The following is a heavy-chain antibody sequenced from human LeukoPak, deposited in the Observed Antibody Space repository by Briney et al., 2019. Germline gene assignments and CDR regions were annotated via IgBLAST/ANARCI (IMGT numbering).Heavy chain of an antibody. Sequence: PGGSLRLSCAASGFTFSSYWMNWVRQAPGKGLEWVANIKHDGSEKYYVDSVKGRFTVSRDNAKNTLYLQMNSLRAEDTAVYYCARHYYDTSFDSWGQGTLVTVSS. J-gene: IGHJ4*02. CDR1: GFTFSSYW. D-gene: IGHD3-22*01. CDR3: ARHYYDTSFDS. V-gene: IGHV3-7*01. CDR2: IKHDGSEK.